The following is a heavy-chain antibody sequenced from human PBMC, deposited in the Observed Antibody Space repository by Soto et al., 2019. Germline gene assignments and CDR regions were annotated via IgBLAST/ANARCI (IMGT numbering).Heavy chain of an antibody. D-gene: IGHD4-17*01. Sequence: GASVKVSCKASGYTFTSYGISWVRQAPGQGLEWMGWISAYNGNTNYAQKLQGRVTMTTDTSTSTAYMELRSLRSDDTAVYYCARDRTTVTTGTGHFDYWGQGTLVTVSS. V-gene: IGHV1-18*01. J-gene: IGHJ4*02. CDR1: GYTFTSYG. CDR2: ISAYNGNT. CDR3: ARDRTTVTTGTGHFDY.